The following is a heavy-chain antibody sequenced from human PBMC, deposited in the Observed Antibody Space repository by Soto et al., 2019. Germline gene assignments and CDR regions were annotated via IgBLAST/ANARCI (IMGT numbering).Heavy chain of an antibody. V-gene: IGHV1-46*03. CDR2: INPRSGKT. J-gene: IGHJ4*02. D-gene: IGHD3-22*01. CDR3: ARGVGYSDSSGYPFDY. Sequence: ASAKVSCKASGDTLSTYYMHWARQAPGQGLEWMGIINPRSGKTNYPQKFQGRVTMTRDTSTTTVYMELSTLRSEDTAMYYCARGVGYSDSSGYPFDYWGQGTLVTVSS. CDR1: GDTLSTYY.